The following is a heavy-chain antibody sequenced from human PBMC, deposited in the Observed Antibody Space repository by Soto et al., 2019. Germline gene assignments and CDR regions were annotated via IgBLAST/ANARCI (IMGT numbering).Heavy chain of an antibody. D-gene: IGHD4-17*01. CDR1: GFTFSSYG. V-gene: IGHV3-33*01. CDR2: IWYDGSNK. Sequence: QVQLVESGGGVVQPGRSLRLSCAASGFTFSSYGMHWVRQAPGKGLEWVAVIWYDGSNKYYADSVKGRFTISRDNSKNTLYLQMNRLSAEDTAVYYCGRDAEDYYGDYIDYWGQGTLVTVSS. CDR3: GRDAEDYYGDYIDY. J-gene: IGHJ4*02.